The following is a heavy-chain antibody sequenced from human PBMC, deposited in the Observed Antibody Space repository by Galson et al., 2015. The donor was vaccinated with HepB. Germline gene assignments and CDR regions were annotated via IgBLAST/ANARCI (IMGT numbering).Heavy chain of an antibody. CDR3: ARVWAPQGVGYCSSTSCYYRWFDP. CDR1: GDSVSSNSAA. CDR2: TYYRSKWHN. J-gene: IGHJ5*02. D-gene: IGHD2-2*01. V-gene: IGHV6-1*01. Sequence: CAISGDSVSSNSAAWNWIRQSPSRGLEWLGGTYYRSKWHNDYAVSVKSRITINPDTSRNQFSLQLNSATPEDTAVYYCARVWAPQGVGYCSSTSCYYRWFDPWGQGTLVTVSS.